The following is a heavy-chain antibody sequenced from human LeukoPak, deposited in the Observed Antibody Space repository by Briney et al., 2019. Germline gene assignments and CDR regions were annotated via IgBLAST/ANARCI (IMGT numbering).Heavy chain of an antibody. Sequence: SETLSLTCAVYGGSFSGYYWSWIRQPPGKGLEWIGEINHSGSTNYNPSLKSRVTISVDTSKNQFSLKLSSVTAADTAVYYCAREGGSYYLVYYFDYWGQGTLVTVSS. CDR1: GGSFSGYY. CDR2: INHSGST. D-gene: IGHD1-26*01. V-gene: IGHV4-34*01. CDR3: AREGGSYYLVYYFDY. J-gene: IGHJ4*02.